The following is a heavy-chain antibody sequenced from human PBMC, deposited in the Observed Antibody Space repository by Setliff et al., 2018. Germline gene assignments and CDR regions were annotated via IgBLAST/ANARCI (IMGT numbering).Heavy chain of an antibody. CDR3: ARRETYYNFWSGYYAY. CDR1: GDSISSSNW. Sequence: SSETLSLTCAVSGDSISSSNWWNWVRQPPGKGLEWIGEIYHSGSTKYNPSLKSRVTISVDTSKNQFSLKLSSVTAADTAVYYCARRETYYNFWSGYYAYWGQGTLVTVSS. V-gene: IGHV4-4*02. CDR2: IYHSGST. J-gene: IGHJ4*02. D-gene: IGHD3-3*01.